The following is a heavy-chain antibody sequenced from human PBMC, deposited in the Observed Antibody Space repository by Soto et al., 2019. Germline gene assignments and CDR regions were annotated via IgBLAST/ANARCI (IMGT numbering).Heavy chain of an antibody. CDR3: AREINGRYYYYGMDV. D-gene: IGHD3-16*01. Sequence: PEASLRLSCTASGFTFSSYGMHGVRQAPGKGLEWLAVIWYDGSNKYYADSVKGRFTISRDNSKNTLYLQMNSLRAEDTAVYYCAREINGRYYYYGMDVWGQGT. V-gene: IGHV3-33*01. CDR1: GFTFSSYG. CDR2: IWYDGSNK. J-gene: IGHJ6*02.